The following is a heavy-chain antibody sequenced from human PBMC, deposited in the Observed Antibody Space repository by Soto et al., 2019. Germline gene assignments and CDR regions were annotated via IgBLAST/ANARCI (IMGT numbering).Heavy chain of an antibody. V-gene: IGHV4-30-4*01. CDR1: GGSLSSGDYY. CDR2: IYYSGST. Sequence: SETLYPTCTFSGGSLSSGDYYWSWNRHPPGKVLEWIGYIYYSGSTYYNPSLKSRVTISVDTSKNQFSLKLSSVTAADTAVYYCARASGTYYDILPGRVGWGDPWGQGTLVTVS. CDR3: ARASGTYYDILPGRVGWGDP. J-gene: IGHJ5*02. D-gene: IGHD3-9*01.